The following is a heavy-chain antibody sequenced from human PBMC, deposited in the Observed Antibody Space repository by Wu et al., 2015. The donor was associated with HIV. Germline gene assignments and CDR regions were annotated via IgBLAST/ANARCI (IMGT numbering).Heavy chain of an antibody. CDR1: GGTLSDYS. V-gene: IGHV1-18*01. J-gene: IGHJ3*02. CDR2: ISAYNGNT. CDR3: ARGTATVVTRGAFDI. D-gene: IGHD4-23*01. Sequence: QVQLVQSGAEVKKPGSSLKVSCRASGGTLSDYSFTWVRQAPGQGLEWMGWISAYNGNTNYAQKLQGRVTMTTDTSTSTAYMELSSLRSEDTAVYYCARGTATVVTRGAFDIVGPRDNGHRLF.